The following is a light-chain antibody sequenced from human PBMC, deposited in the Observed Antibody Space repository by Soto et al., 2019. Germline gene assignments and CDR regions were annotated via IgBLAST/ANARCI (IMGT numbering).Light chain of an antibody. CDR3: QQRSNWPST. J-gene: IGKJ4*01. CDR1: QSVSRY. V-gene: IGKV3-11*01. CDR2: DAS. Sequence: EMVLTQSPATLSLSPGERATLSCRASQSVSRYLAWYQQKPGQAPRLLIYDASNRATGIPTRFSGSGSGTDFALTISSLEPEDFAVYYCQQRSNWPSTFGGGTKVDIK.